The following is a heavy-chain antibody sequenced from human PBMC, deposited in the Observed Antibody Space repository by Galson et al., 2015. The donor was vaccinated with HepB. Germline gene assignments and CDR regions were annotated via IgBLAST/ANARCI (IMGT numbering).Heavy chain of an antibody. V-gene: IGHV4-34*01. J-gene: IGHJ5*02. CDR1: GGSLNGYY. D-gene: IGHD3-16*01. CDR2: MNHSGST. Sequence: LSLTCAVYGGSLNGYYWSWIRQPPGKGLEWIGEMNHSGSTSYNPSLKSRVTMSIETSRNQFSLKLSSVTAADTAVYYCARGSPLGQNWFDPWGQGTLVTVSS. CDR3: ARGSPLGQNWFDP.